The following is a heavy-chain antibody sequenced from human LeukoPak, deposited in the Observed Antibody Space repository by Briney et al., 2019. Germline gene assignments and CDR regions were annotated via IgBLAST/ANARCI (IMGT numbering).Heavy chain of an antibody. V-gene: IGHV3-30-3*01. Sequence: GGSLRLSCAASGFTFSSYAMHWVRQAPGKGLEWVAVISYDGSNKYYADSVKGRFTISRDNSKNTLYLQMNSLRAEDTAVYYCARSNAYSGSSLWYWGQGTLVSVSS. CDR1: GFTFSSYA. CDR2: ISYDGSNK. J-gene: IGHJ4*02. CDR3: ARSNAYSGSSLWY. D-gene: IGHD1-26*01.